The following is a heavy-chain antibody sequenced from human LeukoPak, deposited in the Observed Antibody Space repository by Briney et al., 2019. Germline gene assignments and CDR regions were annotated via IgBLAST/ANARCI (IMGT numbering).Heavy chain of an antibody. J-gene: IGHJ4*02. V-gene: IGHV3-30-3*01. CDR1: GFTFSSYA. CDR2: KSYDGSNK. D-gene: IGHD3-22*01. CDR3: AKDTGNRITMIVVDLN. Sequence: GGSLRLSCAASGFTFSSYAMHWVRQAPGKGLEWVAVKSYDGSNKYYADSVKGRFTISRDNSKNTLYLQMNSLRAEDTAVYYCAKDTGNRITMIVVDLNWGQGTLVTVSS.